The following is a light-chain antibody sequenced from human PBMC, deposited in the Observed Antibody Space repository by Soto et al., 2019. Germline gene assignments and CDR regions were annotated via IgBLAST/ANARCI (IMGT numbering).Light chain of an antibody. CDR3: QQYIDSPRT. V-gene: IGKV3-20*01. CDR1: QTVNRNY. J-gene: IGKJ1*01. Sequence: EIILTQSPGTLALSPGDGATLSCRASQTVNRNYLAGYHQRSGQPPRLLIYGVSNRASGVPDRFSGDGSGTEFSLTIVRLDPDDFAVYYCQQYIDSPRTVGQGPRVEVK. CDR2: GVS.